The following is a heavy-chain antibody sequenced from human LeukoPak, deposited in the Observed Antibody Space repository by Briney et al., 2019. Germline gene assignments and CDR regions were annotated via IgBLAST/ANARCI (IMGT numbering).Heavy chain of an antibody. CDR1: GFNSSSYE. CDR3: ARAVAAWFDP. D-gene: IGHD6-19*01. J-gene: IGHJ5*02. CDR2: MSSSGNTK. Sequence: GGSLRLSCTASGFNSSSYEMNWVRQAPGKGLEWISYMSSSGNTKYYGDTEKGRFTISRDNAKNSLYLEMNGLRVDDTAVYYCARAVAAWFDPWGQGTLVTVSS. V-gene: IGHV3-48*03.